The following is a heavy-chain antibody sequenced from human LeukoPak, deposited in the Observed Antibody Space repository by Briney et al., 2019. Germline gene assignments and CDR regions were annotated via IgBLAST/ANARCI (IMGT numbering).Heavy chain of an antibody. D-gene: IGHD5-24*01. CDR1: GFTFGDYA. V-gene: IGHV3-49*04. J-gene: IGHJ4*02. Sequence: GGSLRLSCTASGFTFGDYAMSWVRQAPGKGLEWVGFIRSKAYGGTTEYAASVKGRFTISRDDSKSIAYLQMNSLKTEDTAVYYCTTRGRDDYNVYFDYWGQGTLVTVSS. CDR2: IRSKAYGGTT. CDR3: TTRGRDDYNVYFDY.